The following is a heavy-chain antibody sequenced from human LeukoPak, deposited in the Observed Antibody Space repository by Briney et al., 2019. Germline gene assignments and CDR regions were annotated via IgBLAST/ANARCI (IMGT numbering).Heavy chain of an antibody. CDR3: ARESADCVRGSFSDY. J-gene: IGHJ4*02. CDR2: INDNGHS. D-gene: IGHD2-21*01. Sequence: SETLSLTCTVPGGSMKNYYWSWIRQPPGKGLGWIAYINDNGHSDYNPSLQSRVTISVDTSKNHFSLSLRSVTAADSAVYFCARESADCVRGSFSDYWGQGILVTVSS. CDR1: GGSMKNYY. V-gene: IGHV4-59*12.